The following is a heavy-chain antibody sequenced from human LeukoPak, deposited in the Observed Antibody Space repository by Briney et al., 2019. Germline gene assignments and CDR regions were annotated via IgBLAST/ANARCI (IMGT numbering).Heavy chain of an antibody. CDR2: INPSGGST. V-gene: IGHV1-46*01. Sequence: GASVKVSCKASGYTFTSYYMHWVRQAPGQGLEWMGIINPSGGSTSYAQKFQGRVTMTRDMSTSTVYMELSSLRSEDTAVYYCARETALLWFGEPIDYWGQGTLVTVSS. J-gene: IGHJ4*02. D-gene: IGHD3-10*01. CDR3: ARETALLWFGEPIDY. CDR1: GYTFTSYY.